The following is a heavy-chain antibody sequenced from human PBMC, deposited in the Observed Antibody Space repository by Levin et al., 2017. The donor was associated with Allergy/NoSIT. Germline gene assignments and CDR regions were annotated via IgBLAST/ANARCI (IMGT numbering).Heavy chain of an antibody. CDR1: GFTFTSSA. J-gene: IGHJ3*02. V-gene: IGHV1-58*01. Sequence: PGESLKISCKASGFTFTSSAVQWVRQARGQRLEWIGWIVVGSGNTNYAQKFQERVTITRDMSTSTAYMELSSLRSEDTAVYYCAADLHYYDSSGYAFDIWGQGTMVTVSS. D-gene: IGHD3-22*01. CDR2: IVVGSGNT. CDR3: AADLHYYDSSGYAFDI.